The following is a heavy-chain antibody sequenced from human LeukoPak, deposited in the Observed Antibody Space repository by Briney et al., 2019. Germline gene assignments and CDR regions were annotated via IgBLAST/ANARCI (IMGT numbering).Heavy chain of an antibody. Sequence: GGSLRLSCAASGFTFSSYAMSWVRQAPGKGLEWVSAISGSGGSTYYADSVKGRFTISRDNSKDTLYLQMNSLRAEDTAVYYCAKSSSSWYSSPDYWGQGTLVTVSS. CDR1: GFTFSSYA. D-gene: IGHD6-13*01. CDR2: ISGSGGST. CDR3: AKSSSSWYSSPDY. V-gene: IGHV3-23*01. J-gene: IGHJ4*02.